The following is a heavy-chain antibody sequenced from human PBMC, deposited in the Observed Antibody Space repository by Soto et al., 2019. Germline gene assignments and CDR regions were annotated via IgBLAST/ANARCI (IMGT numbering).Heavy chain of an antibody. J-gene: IGHJ5*02. CDR2: MNPNSGNT. V-gene: IGHV1-8*01. Sequence: QVQLGQSGAEVKKPGASVKVSCKASGYTFNSYDINWVRQAPGQGLEWVGWMNPNSGNTGYTQKFQGRVTMTRNTSINTAYMELSSLRSEDTAVYYCAREGYSSSPGSRGNWLDPWGQGTLVIVSS. CDR1: GYTFNSYD. CDR3: AREGYSSSPGSRGNWLDP. D-gene: IGHD6-19*01.